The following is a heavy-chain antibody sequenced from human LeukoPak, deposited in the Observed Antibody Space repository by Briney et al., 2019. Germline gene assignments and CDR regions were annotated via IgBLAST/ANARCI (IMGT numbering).Heavy chain of an antibody. D-gene: IGHD3-22*01. V-gene: IGHV4-59*11. CDR2: IYYSGST. Sequence: PSETLSLTCIVSGGSISSHYWSWIRQTPGKGLEYIGYIYYSGSTDYNPSLKSRVTTSLDTSKNQFSLHLSSVTAADTAVYYCARRSGVLDSRDSRYYFDHWGQGTLVTVSS. CDR1: GGSISSHY. CDR3: ARRSGVLDSRDSRYYFDH. J-gene: IGHJ4*02.